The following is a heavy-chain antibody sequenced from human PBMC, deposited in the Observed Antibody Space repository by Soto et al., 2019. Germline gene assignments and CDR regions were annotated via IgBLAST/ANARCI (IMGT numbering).Heavy chain of an antibody. CDR3: VRALNAKRGIQLWN. CDR2: ISYSGNT. J-gene: IGHJ4*02. Sequence: VQLQESGPGLLKPSQTLSLTCTISGVSFSRGDLFWTWIRQPPGKGLEWIGYISYSGNTYYNPSLKSRVTISADISKLQFSLELDSVTAADTAVYYCVRALNAKRGIQLWNWGQGTLVTVSS. CDR1: GVSFSRGDLF. V-gene: IGHV4-30-4*08. D-gene: IGHD5-18*01.